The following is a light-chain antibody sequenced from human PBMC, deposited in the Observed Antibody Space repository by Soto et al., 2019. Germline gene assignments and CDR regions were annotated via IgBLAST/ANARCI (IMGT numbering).Light chain of an antibody. CDR1: QSVSGW. V-gene: IGKV1-5*01. CDR2: DAS. CDR3: QQYETFSGT. J-gene: IGKJ1*01. Sequence: DIQVTQSPSTLSACVGDTFTVTCRASQSVSGWLAWYQQKPGEAPKLLIYDASALPRGVPSRFSGSGSGTKFTLTIASLQPDDFATYYCQQYETFSGTFGPGTKVDIK.